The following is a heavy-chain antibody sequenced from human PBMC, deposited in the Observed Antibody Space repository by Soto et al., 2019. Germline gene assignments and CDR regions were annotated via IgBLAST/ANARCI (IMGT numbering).Heavy chain of an antibody. V-gene: IGHV3-21*01. CDR1: GFTFSSYS. D-gene: IGHD1-26*01. CDR3: ARDPAGATTRPDY. Sequence: GGSLRLSCAASGFTFSSYSMNWVRQAPGKGLEWVSSISSSSSYIYYADSVKGRFTISRDNAKNSLYLQMNSLRAEDTAVYYCARDPAGATTRPDYGGQGTLVTVSS. J-gene: IGHJ4*02. CDR2: ISSSSSYI.